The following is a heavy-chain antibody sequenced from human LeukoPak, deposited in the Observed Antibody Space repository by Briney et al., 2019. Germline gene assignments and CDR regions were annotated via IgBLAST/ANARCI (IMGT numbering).Heavy chain of an antibody. CDR2: ISGSGGST. Sequence: GGSLRLSCAASGFTFSSYAMSWVRQAPGKGLEWVSAISGSGGSTYYADSVKSRFTISRDNSKNTLYLQMNSLRAEDTAVYYCAKDYGSGSYFPQHFDYWGQGTLVTVSS. D-gene: IGHD3-10*01. J-gene: IGHJ4*02. V-gene: IGHV3-23*01. CDR1: GFTFSSYA. CDR3: AKDYGSGSYFPQHFDY.